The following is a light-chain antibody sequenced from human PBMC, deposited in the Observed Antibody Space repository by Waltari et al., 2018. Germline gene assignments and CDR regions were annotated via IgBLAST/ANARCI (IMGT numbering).Light chain of an antibody. V-gene: IGLV2-11*01. CDR1: SSDVAGYNY. CDR3: YSYAGSYTYV. Sequence: QSALTQPRSMSGSPGQSVTISCTGTSSDVAGYNYFSWYQQLPGKAPKLMIYDVSRPPSGVPDLFSGSKSGNTASLTISGLQADDEGDYYCYSYAGSYTYVFGTGTKVTVL. CDR2: DVS. J-gene: IGLJ1*01.